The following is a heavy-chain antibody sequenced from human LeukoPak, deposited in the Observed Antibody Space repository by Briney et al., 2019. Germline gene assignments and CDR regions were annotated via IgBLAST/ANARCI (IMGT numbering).Heavy chain of an antibody. J-gene: IGHJ4*02. CDR1: GGSFSGYY. V-gene: IGHV4-34*01. CDR3: ARLKYDYVWGSYRYLDY. CDR2: INHSGSN. D-gene: IGHD3-16*02. Sequence: SETLSLTCAVYGGSFSGYYWSWIRQPPGKGLEWIGEINHSGSNNYNPSLTSRVTISVDTSKNQFSLKLSSVTAADTAVYYCARLKYDYVWGSYRYLDYWGQGTLVTVSS.